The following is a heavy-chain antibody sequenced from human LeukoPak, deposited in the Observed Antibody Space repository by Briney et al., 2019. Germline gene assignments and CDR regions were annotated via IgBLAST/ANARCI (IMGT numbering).Heavy chain of an antibody. J-gene: IGHJ6*02. CDR1: GYTFTDYY. CDR2: INPKSGGT. D-gene: IGHD2-2*01. Sequence: ASVKVSCKASGYTFTDYYIQWVRQAPGQGLEWMEWINPKSGGTNSAQKFQGRVTMTRDTSVSTAYMELSRLRSDDTAVYYCARDHCTSSGCYEYYYYGMDVWGQGTTVTVSS. V-gene: IGHV1-2*02. CDR3: ARDHCTSSGCYEYYYYGMDV.